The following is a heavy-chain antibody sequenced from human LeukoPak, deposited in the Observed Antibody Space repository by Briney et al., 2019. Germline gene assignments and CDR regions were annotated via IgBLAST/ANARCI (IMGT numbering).Heavy chain of an antibody. V-gene: IGHV4-30-4*08. Sequence: SETLSLTCIVSGGSISSADYYWSWIRQPPGMGLESIGYIYYSGSTYYNPSLKSRVTLSVDTSNNQFSLRLSSVTAADTAVYYCARARDTNPFDYWGQGTLVTVSS. D-gene: IGHD5-24*01. CDR1: GGSISSADYY. J-gene: IGHJ4*02. CDR2: IYYSGST. CDR3: ARARDTNPFDY.